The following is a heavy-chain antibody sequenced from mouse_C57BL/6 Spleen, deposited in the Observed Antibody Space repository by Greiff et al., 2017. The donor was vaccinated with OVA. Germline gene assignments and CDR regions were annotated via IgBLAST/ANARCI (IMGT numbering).Heavy chain of an antibody. J-gene: IGHJ1*03. V-gene: IGHV1-52*01. Sequence: QVQLQQPGAELVRPGSSVKMSCKASGYTFTSYWMHWVKQRPIKGLEWIGKIDPSDSETHYNQKFKDKATLTVDKSSSTAYMQLSSLTSEDSAVYYCYYYGSSYVYFDVWGTGTTVTVSS. CDR3: YYYGSSYVYFDV. D-gene: IGHD1-1*01. CDR1: GYTFTSYW. CDR2: IDPSDSET.